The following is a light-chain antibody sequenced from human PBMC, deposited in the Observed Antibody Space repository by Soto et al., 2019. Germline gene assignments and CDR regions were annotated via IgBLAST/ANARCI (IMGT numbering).Light chain of an antibody. CDR2: GAS. Sequence: EIVMTQSPATLSVSPGERATLPCRASQSVSSNLAWYQQKPGQAPRLVIYGASTRATGIPARFSGSGSGTEFTLTISSLQSEDFAVYYCQQYNNWPQWTFGQGTKVEIK. CDR3: QQYNNWPQWT. CDR1: QSVSSN. V-gene: IGKV3-15*01. J-gene: IGKJ1*01.